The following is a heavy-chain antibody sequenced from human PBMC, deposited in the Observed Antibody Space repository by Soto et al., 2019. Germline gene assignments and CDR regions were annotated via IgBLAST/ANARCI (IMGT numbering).Heavy chain of an antibody. J-gene: IGHJ4*02. CDR1: GFPVSSNY. CDR2: IYSGGST. CDR3: ATIEDGEYFDY. D-gene: IGHD7-27*01. Sequence: GVSLSLPCSASGFPVSSNYMSWVRQAPGKGLEWVSVIYSGGSTYYADSVKGRFTISRDNSKNTLYLQMNSLRAEDTAVYYCATIEDGEYFDYWGQGTLVTVSS. V-gene: IGHV3-53*01.